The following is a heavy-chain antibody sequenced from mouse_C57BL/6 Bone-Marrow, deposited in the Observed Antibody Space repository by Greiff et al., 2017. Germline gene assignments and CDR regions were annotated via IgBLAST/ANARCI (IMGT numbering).Heavy chain of an antibody. CDR2: INPSNGGT. D-gene: IGHD1-1*01. CDR3: ARSDYYGSPFAY. V-gene: IGHV1-53*01. CDR1: GYTFTSYW. Sequence: VQLQQPGTELVKPGASVTLSCKASGYTFTSYWMHWVKQRPGQGLEWIGNINPSNGGTNYNEKFKSKATLTVDKSSSTAYMQHSNLTSEASAVYYCARSDYYGSPFAYWGQGTLVTVSA. J-gene: IGHJ3*01.